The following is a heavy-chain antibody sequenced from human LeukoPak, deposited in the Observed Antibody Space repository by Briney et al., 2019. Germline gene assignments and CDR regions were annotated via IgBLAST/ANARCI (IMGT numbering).Heavy chain of an antibody. V-gene: IGHV5-51*01. CDR3: ARNYYYMDV. CDR2: IYPGDSDT. CDR1: GYSFTSYW. J-gene: IGHJ6*03. Sequence: GESLQISCKASGYSFTSYWIGWVRQMPGKGLEWMAIIYPGDSDTRYSPSFQGQVTISAGKSISTAYLHWSSLKASDTAMYYCARNYYYMDVWGKGTTVTVSS.